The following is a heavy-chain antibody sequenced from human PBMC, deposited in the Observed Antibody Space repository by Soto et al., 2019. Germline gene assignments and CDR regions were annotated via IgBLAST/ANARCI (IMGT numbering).Heavy chain of an antibody. CDR2: IYYSGST. J-gene: IGHJ4*02. D-gene: IGHD3-22*01. CDR1: GGSISSGDYY. Sequence: PSETLSLTCTVSGGSISSGDYYCSWIRQPPGKGLEWIGYIYYSGSTYYNPSLKSRVTISVDTSKNQFSLKLSSVTAADTAVYYCARASEEDDSSGYYYGYWCQGTLVTVSS. V-gene: IGHV4-30-4*01. CDR3: ARASEEDDSSGYYYGY.